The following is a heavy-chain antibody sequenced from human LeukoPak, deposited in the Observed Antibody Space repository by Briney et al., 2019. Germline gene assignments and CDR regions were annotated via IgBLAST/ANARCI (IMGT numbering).Heavy chain of an antibody. CDR2: TYYSGNP. V-gene: IGHV4-59*01. CDR3: ARATPNPIRRIAAGAFDI. CDR1: GGSISNYY. D-gene: IGHD6-25*01. J-gene: IGHJ3*02. Sequence: SETLSLTCTVSGGSISNYYWYWMRQPPGRGLEWIAYTYYSGNPNYNPSLKSRATISVDTSKNQFSLKLSSVTAADTAVYYCARATPNPIRRIAAGAFDIWGQGTMVTVSS.